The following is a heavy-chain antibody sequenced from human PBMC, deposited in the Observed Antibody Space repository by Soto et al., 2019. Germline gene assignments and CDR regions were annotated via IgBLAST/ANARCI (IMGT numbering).Heavy chain of an antibody. Sequence: SVKVSCKACGGTYSSSAISWARQAPGQGLEWMGRIITVCGNTNYAQKFQGRVTMTRDSSTSTGCMELSSRRSADPAVYYCTRDSYEDYYFDHWGQGTQVTVSS. CDR3: TRDSYEDYYFDH. CDR1: GGTYSSSA. J-gene: IGHJ4*02. CDR2: IITVCGNT. V-gene: IGHV1-69*05. D-gene: IGHD4-17*01.